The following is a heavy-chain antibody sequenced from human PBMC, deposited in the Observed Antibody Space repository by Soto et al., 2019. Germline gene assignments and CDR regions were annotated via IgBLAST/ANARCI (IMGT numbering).Heavy chain of an antibody. V-gene: IGHV3-21*02. CDR3: ARVGSPGYCSGGFCPPPDY. J-gene: IGHJ4*02. CDR2: ISSTSTYT. D-gene: IGHD2-15*01. Sequence: EVQLVESGGGLVKPGGSLRLSCAASGSTFSTSTMNWVRQAPGQGLEWLSSISSTSTYTYYAASVRGRFTISRDNAKNSLYLQMNSLTAEDTAVYYCARVGSPGYCSGGFCPPPDYWGQGTLVTVSS. CDR1: GSTFSTST.